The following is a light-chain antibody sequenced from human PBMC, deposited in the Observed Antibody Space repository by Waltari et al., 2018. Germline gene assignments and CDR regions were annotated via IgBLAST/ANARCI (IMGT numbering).Light chain of an antibody. Sequence: DIQMTQSPPSLSASVGDRVTITCRASQNIRTYLNWYHQTPGKAPRLLIYAAYTLRSGVPARFSASGSGTNFTLTISSLQPEDFATFYCQQTYSDPRTFGGGTKV. CDR2: AAY. CDR3: QQTYSDPRT. J-gene: IGKJ4*01. V-gene: IGKV1-39*01. CDR1: QNIRTY.